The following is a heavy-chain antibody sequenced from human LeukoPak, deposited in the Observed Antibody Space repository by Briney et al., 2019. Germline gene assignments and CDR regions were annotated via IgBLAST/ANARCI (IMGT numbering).Heavy chain of an antibody. V-gene: IGHV4-59*01. D-gene: IGHD6-19*01. CDR2: IYYSGST. J-gene: IGHJ1*01. CDR3: ARVVAGTGYFQH. Sequence: PSETLSLTCTVPGGSISSYYWSWIRQPPGKGLEWIGYIYYSGSTNYNPSLKSRVTISVDTSKNQFSLKLSSVTAADTAVYYCARVVAGTGYFQHWGQGTLVTVSS. CDR1: GGSISSYY.